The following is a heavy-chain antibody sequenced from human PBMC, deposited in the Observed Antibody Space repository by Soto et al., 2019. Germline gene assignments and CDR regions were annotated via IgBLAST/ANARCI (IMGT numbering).Heavy chain of an antibody. J-gene: IGHJ4*02. Sequence: QLQLQESGSGLVKPSQTLSLTCAVSGGSISSGGYSWSWIRQPPGKGLEWIGYIYHSGSTYYNPSLKSRVTIAVDRSKNQFSLKLSSVTAADTAVYYCARASLPYCSGGSCSPGGFDYWGQGTLVTVSS. CDR3: ARASLPYCSGGSCSPGGFDY. CDR1: GGSISSGGYS. V-gene: IGHV4-30-2*01. D-gene: IGHD2-15*01. CDR2: IYHSGST.